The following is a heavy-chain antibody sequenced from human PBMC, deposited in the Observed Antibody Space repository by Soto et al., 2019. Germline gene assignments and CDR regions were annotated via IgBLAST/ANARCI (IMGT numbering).Heavy chain of an antibody. V-gene: IGHV1-18*04. CDR3: AAEVVVRDIDFSAFDI. J-gene: IGHJ3*02. Sequence: ASVKVSCKASGYIFTDYGISWVRQAPGQGLEWMGGMNAYNGNANYAQKVQGRVTITTDESTSTAYMELSSLRSEDTAVYYCAAEVVVRDIDFSAFDIWGQGTMVTVSS. CDR2: MNAYNGNA. CDR1: GYIFTDYG. D-gene: IGHD3-22*01.